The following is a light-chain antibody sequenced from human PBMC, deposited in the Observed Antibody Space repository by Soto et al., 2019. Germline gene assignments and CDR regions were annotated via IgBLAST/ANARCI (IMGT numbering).Light chain of an antibody. J-gene: IGKJ1*01. CDR3: QQYNSYSWM. CDR1: QSISSW. V-gene: IGKV1-5*01. Sequence: DIQMTQSPSTLSASVGDRVTITCRASQSISSWLAWYQQKPGKAPKLLIYDASSLESGVPSRFIGSVSGTEFTLTISSLQPDDFATYYCQQYNSYSWMFGQGTKVEI. CDR2: DAS.